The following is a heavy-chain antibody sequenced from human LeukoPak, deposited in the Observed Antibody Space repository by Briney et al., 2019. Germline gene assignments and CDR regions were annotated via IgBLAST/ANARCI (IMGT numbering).Heavy chain of an antibody. CDR2: IYPKSGGT. CDR1: GYTFADYY. CDR3: ARVSTSGYRDWLDP. D-gene: IGHD3-9*01. V-gene: IGHV1-2*02. J-gene: IGHJ5*02. Sequence: ASVKVSCKASGYTFADYYIHWVRQAPGQGLELMGWIYPKSGGTNSAQKFQGRVTMTRDTSISTAYTELSRLKFDDTAVYYCARVSTSGYRDWLDPWGQGTLVTVSS.